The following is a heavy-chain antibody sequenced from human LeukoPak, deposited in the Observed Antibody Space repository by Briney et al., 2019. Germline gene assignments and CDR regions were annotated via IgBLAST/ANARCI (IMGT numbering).Heavy chain of an antibody. CDR1: GFTFSSYG. CDR3: ARFLPTGNWFDP. D-gene: IGHD4-11*01. Sequence: GGSLRLSCAASGFTFSSYGMHWVRQAPGKGLEGVAVIWYDGSNKYYADSVKGRFTISRDNSKNTLYLQMNSLRAEDTAVYYCARFLPTGNWFDPWGQGTLVTVSS. J-gene: IGHJ5*02. CDR2: IWYDGSNK. V-gene: IGHV3-33*01.